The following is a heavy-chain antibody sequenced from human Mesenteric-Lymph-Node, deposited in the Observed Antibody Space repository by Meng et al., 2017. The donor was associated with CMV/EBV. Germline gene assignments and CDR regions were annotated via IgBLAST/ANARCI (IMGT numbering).Heavy chain of an antibody. CDR3: AREGTNYYDVDV. CDR2: IYYSGTT. CDR1: GDSISSRSYY. J-gene: IGHJ6*02. Sequence: ETLSLTCTVSGDSISSRSYYWGWIRQPPGRRLEWIGSIYYSGTTYYNPSLKSRVSVSLDTSKNQFSLSLTSVTAADTAVYYCAREGTNYYDVDVWGQGTTVTVSS. V-gene: IGHV4-39*07.